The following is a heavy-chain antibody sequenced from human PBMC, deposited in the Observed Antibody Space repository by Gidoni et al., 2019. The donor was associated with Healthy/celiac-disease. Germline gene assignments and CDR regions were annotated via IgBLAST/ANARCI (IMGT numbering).Heavy chain of an antibody. J-gene: IGHJ5*02. CDR1: GCTFSRYA. CDR3: AKARYYYDSSADWFDP. Sequence: EVQLLESGGGLVQHGGSLRLSCAASGCTFSRYAMSWFRQARGKWLEWVSAISGSGGSTYYADSVKGRFTISRDNSKNTLYLQMNSLRAEDTAVYYCAKARYYYDSSADWFDPWGQGTLVTVSS. D-gene: IGHD3-22*01. CDR2: ISGSGGST. V-gene: IGHV3-23*01.